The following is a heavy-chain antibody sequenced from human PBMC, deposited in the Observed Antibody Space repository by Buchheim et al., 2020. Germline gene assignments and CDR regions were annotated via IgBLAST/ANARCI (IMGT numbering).Heavy chain of an antibody. J-gene: IGHJ4*02. CDR1: GFTFSSYG. CDR3: ARDLDIAAAGWFGY. CDR2: IWYDGSNK. V-gene: IGHV3-33*01. Sequence: QVQLVESGGGVVQPGRSLRLSCAASGFTFSSYGMHWVRQAPGKGLEWVAVIWYDGSNKYYADSVKGRFTISRDNSKNTLYLKMNSLRAEDTAVYYCARDLDIAAAGWFGYWGQGTL. D-gene: IGHD6-13*01.